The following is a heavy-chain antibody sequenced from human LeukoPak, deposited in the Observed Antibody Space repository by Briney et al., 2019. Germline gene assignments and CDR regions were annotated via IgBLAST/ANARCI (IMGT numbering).Heavy chain of an antibody. Sequence: GESLKISCKGSGYSFTSYWIAWVRQMPGKGLEWMGVIYPGDSNTKYSPSFQGQVTISADKSTSTAYLQWSSLKASDTAIYYCARYPRGGGRDCCSGGIGVVYWGQGTLVTVSS. D-gene: IGHD2-15*01. CDR1: GYSFTSYW. CDR2: IYPGDSNT. V-gene: IGHV5-51*01. CDR3: ARYPRGGGRDCCSGGIGVVY. J-gene: IGHJ4*02.